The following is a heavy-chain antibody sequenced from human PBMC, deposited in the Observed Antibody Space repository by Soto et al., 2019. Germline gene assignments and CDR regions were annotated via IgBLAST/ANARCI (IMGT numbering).Heavy chain of an antibody. Sequence: SGPTLVNPTQTLTLTCTFSGFSLSTSGVGVGWIRQPPGNALEWLALIYWDDDKRYSPSLKSRLTITKDTSKNQVVLTMTNMDPVDTATYYCAHILRINGGGSCYFDYWGQGTLVTVSS. J-gene: IGHJ4*02. CDR2: IYWDDDK. CDR1: GFSLSTSGVG. CDR3: AHILRINGGGSCYFDY. D-gene: IGHD2-15*01. V-gene: IGHV2-5*02.